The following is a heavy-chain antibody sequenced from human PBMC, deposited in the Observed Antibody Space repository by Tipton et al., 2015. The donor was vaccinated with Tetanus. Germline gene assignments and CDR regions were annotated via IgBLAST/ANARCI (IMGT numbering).Heavy chain of an antibody. J-gene: IGHJ6*02. CDR1: GFTVSSNY. CDR2: IYSGGST. D-gene: IGHD6-13*01. V-gene: IGHV3-53*01. CDR3: ARGKHSSSWYAMDV. Sequence: SLRLSCAASGFTVSSNYMSWVRQAPGKGLEWVSVIYSGGSTYYADSVKGRFTISRDNSKNTLYLQMNSLRAEDTAVYYCARGKHSSSWYAMDVWGQGTTVTVSS.